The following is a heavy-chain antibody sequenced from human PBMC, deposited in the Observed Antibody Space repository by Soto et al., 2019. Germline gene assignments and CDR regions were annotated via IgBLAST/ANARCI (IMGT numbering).Heavy chain of an antibody. J-gene: IGHJ5*02. CDR2: IIPIFGTA. V-gene: IGHV1-69*13. CDR3: AAEVGYCSGGSCPTPYNWFDP. D-gene: IGHD2-15*01. Sequence: SVKVSCKASGGTFSSYAISWVRQAPGQGLEWMGGIIPIFGTANYAQKFQGRVTITADESTSTAYMELSSLRSEDTAVYYCAAEVGYCSGGSCPTPYNWFDPWGQGTLVTVSS. CDR1: GGTFSSYA.